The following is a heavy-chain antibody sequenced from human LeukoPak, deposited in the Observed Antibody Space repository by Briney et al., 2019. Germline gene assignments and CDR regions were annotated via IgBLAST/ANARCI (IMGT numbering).Heavy chain of an antibody. Sequence: GGSLRLSCAASGFTFSNAWMSWVRQAPGKGLEWVGRIKSKTDGGTTDYAAPVKGRFTISRDDSKNTLYLQMNSLRAEDTAVFYCAKAVQRWLQDSFDVWGQGTLVAVSS. D-gene: IGHD5-24*01. CDR3: AKAVQRWLQDSFDV. CDR2: IKSKTDGGTT. V-gene: IGHV3-15*01. J-gene: IGHJ3*01. CDR1: GFTFSNAW.